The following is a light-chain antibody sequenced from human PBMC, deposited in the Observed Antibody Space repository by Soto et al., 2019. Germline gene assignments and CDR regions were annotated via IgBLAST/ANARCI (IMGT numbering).Light chain of an antibody. Sequence: DIQMTQSLSTVSASVGDRVTITCRASQSVSDWLAWYQQKPGKAPKLLIYKASSLNSGVPSRFSGSGSGTEFSLTISSLQPDDFATYYCQEDDGRWTFGQGTKVEIK. CDR1: QSVSDW. CDR3: QEDDGRWT. V-gene: IGKV1-5*03. J-gene: IGKJ1*01. CDR2: KAS.